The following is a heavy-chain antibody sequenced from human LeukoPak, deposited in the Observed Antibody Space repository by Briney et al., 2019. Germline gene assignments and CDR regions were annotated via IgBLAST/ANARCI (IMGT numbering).Heavy chain of an antibody. CDR1: GFTFSSYA. Sequence: GGSLRLSCAASGFTFSSYAMSWVRQAPGKGLEWVSAISTSGDSTYYADSVKGRFTISRDISKNTLYLQMSSLRAEDTAVYYCAISAAADDAFDIWGQGTMVTVSS. CDR3: AISAAADDAFDI. CDR2: ISTSGDST. J-gene: IGHJ3*02. V-gene: IGHV3-23*01. D-gene: IGHD6-13*01.